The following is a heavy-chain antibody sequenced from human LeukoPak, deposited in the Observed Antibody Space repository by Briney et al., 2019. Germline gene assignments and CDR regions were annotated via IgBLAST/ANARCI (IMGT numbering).Heavy chain of an antibody. CDR2: INPNSGGT. CDR3: ARSTLEMPFDY. CDR1: GYTFTAYY. D-gene: IGHD5-24*01. Sequence: ASVKVSCKASGYTFTAYYIQWVRQAPGQGLEWMGWINPNSGGTTYAQIFQGRVTITRDTSISTAYMALTSLRSDDTAVYYCARSTLEMPFDYWGQGTLVTVSS. J-gene: IGHJ4*02. V-gene: IGHV1-2*02.